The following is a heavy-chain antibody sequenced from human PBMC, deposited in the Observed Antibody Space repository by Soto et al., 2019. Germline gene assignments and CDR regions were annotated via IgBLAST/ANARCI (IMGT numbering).Heavy chain of an antibody. CDR2: IYYSGNT. V-gene: IGHV4-39*01. D-gene: IGHD6-13*01. CDR1: GGSISSGSYY. CDR3: ARHKDTSSGYLLPDH. Sequence: QLQLQESGPGLVKPSETLSLTCTVSGGSISSGSYYWGWIRQPPGKGLEWIGSIYYSGNTYYNPSLKRLVTICGDTSEDQFSLRVSSVTATDAGVYYCARHKDTSSGYLLPDHWGQGTLVTVSS. J-gene: IGHJ4*02.